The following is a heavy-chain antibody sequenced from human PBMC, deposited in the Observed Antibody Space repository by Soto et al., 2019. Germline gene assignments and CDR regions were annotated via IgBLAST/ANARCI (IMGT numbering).Heavy chain of an antibody. J-gene: IGHJ4*02. CDR1: GGSFSGYY. D-gene: IGHD6-19*01. CDR3: ARASSGWTSYYFDY. CDR2: INHSGST. V-gene: IGHV4-34*01. Sequence: ETLSLTCAVYGGSFSGYYWSWIRQPPGKGLEWIGEINHSGSTNYNPSLKSRVTISVDTSKNQFSLKLSSVTAADTAVYYCARASSGWTSYYFDYWGQGTLVTVSS.